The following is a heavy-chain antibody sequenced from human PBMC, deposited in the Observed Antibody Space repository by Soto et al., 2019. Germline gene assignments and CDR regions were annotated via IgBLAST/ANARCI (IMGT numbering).Heavy chain of an antibody. CDR2: ISGSGGST. CDR3: AKVQKYYYDSSGYPDY. D-gene: IGHD3-22*01. CDR1: GFTFSSYA. J-gene: IGHJ4*02. Sequence: GGSLRLSCAASGFTFSSYAMSWVRQAPGKGLEWVSAISGSGGSTCYADSVKGRFTISRDNSKNSLYLQMNSLRAEDTAVYYCAKVQKYYYDSSGYPDYWGQGTLVTVSS. V-gene: IGHV3-23*01.